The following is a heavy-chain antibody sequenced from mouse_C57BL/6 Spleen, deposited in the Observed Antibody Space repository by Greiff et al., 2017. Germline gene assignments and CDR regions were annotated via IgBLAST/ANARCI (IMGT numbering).Heavy chain of an antibody. Sequence: EVQLVESGPELVKPGDSVKISCKASGYSFTGYFMNWVMQSHGKSLEWIGRINPYNGDTFYNQKFKGKATLTVDKSSSTAHMELRSLTSEDSAVYYCAREAYYGSSYWYFDVWGTGTTVTVSS. J-gene: IGHJ1*03. CDR2: INPYNGDT. D-gene: IGHD1-1*01. V-gene: IGHV1-20*01. CDR3: AREAYYGSSYWYFDV. CDR1: GYSFTGYF.